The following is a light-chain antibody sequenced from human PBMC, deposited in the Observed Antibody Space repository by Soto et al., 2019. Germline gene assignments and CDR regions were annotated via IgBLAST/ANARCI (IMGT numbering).Light chain of an antibody. Sequence: QSVLTQPASVSGSPGQSLSISCTGASSDVGRYNLVSWYQQHPGKAPKLMLYEVSKRPSGVSHRFSGSRSGNTASLTISGLQADDEADYYCCSYAGSDCGFGTGTKVTVL. CDR3: CSYAGSDCG. J-gene: IGLJ1*01. V-gene: IGLV2-23*02. CDR2: EVS. CDR1: SSDVGRYNL.